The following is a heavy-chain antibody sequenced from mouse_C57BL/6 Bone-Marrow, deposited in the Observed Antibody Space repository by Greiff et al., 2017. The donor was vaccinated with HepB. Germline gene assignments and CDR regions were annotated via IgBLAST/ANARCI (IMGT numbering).Heavy chain of an antibody. CDR3: ARRCRRDDGYHYFDY. CDR1: GYTFTDYY. V-gene: IGHV1-19*01. CDR2: INPYNGGT. J-gene: IGHJ2*01. D-gene: IGHD2-3*01. Sequence: EVQLQQSGPVLVKPGASVKMSCKASGYTFTDYYMNWVKQSHGKSLEWIGVINPYNGGTSYNQKFKGKATLTVDKSSSTAYMELNSLTSEDSAVYYCARRCRRDDGYHYFDYWGQGTTLTVSS.